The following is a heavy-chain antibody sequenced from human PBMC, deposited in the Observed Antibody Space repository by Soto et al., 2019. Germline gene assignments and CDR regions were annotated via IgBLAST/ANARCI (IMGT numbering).Heavy chain of an antibody. D-gene: IGHD3-16*02. CDR2: INHSGST. J-gene: IGHJ3*02. CDR1: GGSFSGYY. Sequence: QVQLQQWGAGLLKPSETLSLTCAVYGGSFSGYYWSWIRQPPGKGLEWIGEINHSGSTNYNPSLKSRVTISVGPSKNQFSLKLSSVTAADTAVYYCARGRRGSYRHDAFDIWGQGTMVTVSS. CDR3: ARGRRGSYRHDAFDI. V-gene: IGHV4-34*01.